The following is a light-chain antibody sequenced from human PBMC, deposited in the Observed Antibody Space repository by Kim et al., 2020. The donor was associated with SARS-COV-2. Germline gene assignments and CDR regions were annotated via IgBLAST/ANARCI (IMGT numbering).Light chain of an antibody. CDR3: QSCACSTLL. CDR2: QDT. CDR1: KLGDTY. V-gene: IGLV3-1*01. J-gene: IGLJ2*01. Sequence: SYELTQPPSVSVSPGQTASIPCSGDKLGDTYSSWYQQKPGQSPVLVIYQDTKRPSGIPERFSGSNSGSTPPLTTSGTPSMVWAPSYCQSCACSTLLFGGG.